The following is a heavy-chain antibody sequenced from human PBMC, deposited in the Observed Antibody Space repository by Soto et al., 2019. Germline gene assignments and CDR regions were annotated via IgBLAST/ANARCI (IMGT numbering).Heavy chain of an antibody. Sequence: SETLSLTCAVYGGSFSGYYWSWIRQPPGKGLEWIGEINHSGSTNYNPSLKSRVTISVDTSKNQFSLKLSSVTAADTAVYYCARDYGEKGHGYYYYYGMDVWGQGTTVTSP. D-gene: IGHD4-17*01. CDR2: INHSGST. V-gene: IGHV4-34*01. CDR3: ARDYGEKGHGYYYYYGMDV. CDR1: GGSFSGYY. J-gene: IGHJ6*02.